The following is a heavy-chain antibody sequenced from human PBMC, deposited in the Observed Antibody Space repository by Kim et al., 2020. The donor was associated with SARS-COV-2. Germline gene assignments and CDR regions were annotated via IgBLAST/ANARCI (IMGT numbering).Heavy chain of an antibody. Sequence: SETLSLTCTVSGGSISSSSYYWGWIRQPPGKGLEWIGSIYYSGSTYYNPSLKSRVTISVDTSKNQFSLKLSSVTAADTAVYYCARRGGDSSSWYIKYYFDYWGQGTLVTVSS. CDR1: GGSISSSSYY. CDR3: ARRGGDSSSWYIKYYFDY. CDR2: IYYSGST. D-gene: IGHD6-13*01. J-gene: IGHJ4*02. V-gene: IGHV4-39*01.